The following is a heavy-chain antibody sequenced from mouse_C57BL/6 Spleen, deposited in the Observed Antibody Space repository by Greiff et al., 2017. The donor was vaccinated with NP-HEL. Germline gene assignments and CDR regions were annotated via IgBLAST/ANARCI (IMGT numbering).Heavy chain of an antibody. V-gene: IGHV1-39*01. CDR3: ASPVYYGYDNFDY. J-gene: IGHJ2*01. Sequence: VQLKQSGPELVKPGASVKISCKASGYSFTDYNMNWVKQSNGKSLEWIGVINPNYGTTSYNQKFKGKATLTVDQSSSTAYMQLNSLTSEDSAVYYCASPVYYGYDNFDYWGQGTTLTVSS. CDR2: INPNYGTT. CDR1: GYSFTDYN. D-gene: IGHD2-2*01.